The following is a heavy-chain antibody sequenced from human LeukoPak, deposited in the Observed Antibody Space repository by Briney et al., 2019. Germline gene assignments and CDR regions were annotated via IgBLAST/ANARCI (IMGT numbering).Heavy chain of an antibody. J-gene: IGHJ4*02. V-gene: IGHV1-46*01. Sequence: GASVKVSCKASGGTFSSYAISWVRQAPGQGLEWMGIINPSGGSTSYAQKFQGRVTMTRDTSTSTVYMELSSLRSEDTAVYYCARANSGSFDYWGQGTLVTVSS. CDR2: INPSGGST. CDR3: ARANSGSFDY. D-gene: IGHD1-26*01. CDR1: GGTFSSYA.